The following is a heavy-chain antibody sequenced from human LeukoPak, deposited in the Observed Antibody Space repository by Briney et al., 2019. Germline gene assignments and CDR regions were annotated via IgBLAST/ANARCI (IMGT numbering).Heavy chain of an antibody. D-gene: IGHD4-17*01. J-gene: IGHJ4*02. CDR1: GGSISSYY. CDR3: ARWTMTTVTYYFDY. CDR2: IYTSGST. Sequence: SETLSLTCTVSGGSISSYYWSWIRQPAGKGLEWIGRIYTSGSTNYNPSLKSRVTISVDTSKNQFSLKLSSVTAADTAVYYCARWTMTTVTYYFDYWGQGTLVTVSS. V-gene: IGHV4-4*07.